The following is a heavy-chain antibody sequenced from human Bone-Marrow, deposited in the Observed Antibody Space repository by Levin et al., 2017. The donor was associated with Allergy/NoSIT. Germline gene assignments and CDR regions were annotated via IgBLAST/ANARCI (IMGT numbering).Heavy chain of an antibody. CDR1: GGSLSSGDYF. D-gene: IGHD2-8*02. J-gene: IGHJ4*02. CDR3: ARARDCNGGACYFAS. V-gene: IGHV4-30-4*01. Sequence: KASETLSLTCTVSGGSLSSGDYFWTWIRRPPGKGLQWIGYIYYSGSTYYSPSLRSRVTISLDMSKNQLSLRLSSVTDADTAVYFCARARDCNGGACYFASWGQGTLVPVSS. CDR2: IYYSGST.